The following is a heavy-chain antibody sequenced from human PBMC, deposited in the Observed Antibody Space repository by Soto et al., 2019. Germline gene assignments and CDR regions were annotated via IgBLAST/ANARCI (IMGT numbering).Heavy chain of an antibody. CDR1: GGSISSGGYY. D-gene: IGHD5-12*01. V-gene: IGHV4-31*03. Sequence: QVQLQESGPGLVKPSQTLSLTCTVSGGSISSGGYYWSWLRQHPGKGLEWIGYIYYSGSTYYNPSLKSRGTISVDASKNQCALKLSSVTASETAVYYCARDRRDGYNSDYWGQGTLVTVSS. J-gene: IGHJ4*02. CDR3: ARDRRDGYNSDY. CDR2: IYYSGST.